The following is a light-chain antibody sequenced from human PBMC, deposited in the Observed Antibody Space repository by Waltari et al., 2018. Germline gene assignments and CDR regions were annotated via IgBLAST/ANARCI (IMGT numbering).Light chain of an antibody. CDR3: SSYTSSNTWV. Sequence: QSALTQPASVSGSPGQSITISCTGTSSDDGGYKYVSWYQQHQGKAPKVMIYDVSKRPAGVSNRFSGSKSGNTVSLTISGLQAEDEADYYCSSYTSSNTWVFGGGTKLTVL. V-gene: IGLV2-14*01. J-gene: IGLJ3*02. CDR1: SSDDGGYKY. CDR2: DVS.